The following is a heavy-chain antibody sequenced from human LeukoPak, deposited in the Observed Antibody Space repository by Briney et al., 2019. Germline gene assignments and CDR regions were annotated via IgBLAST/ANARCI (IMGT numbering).Heavy chain of an antibody. J-gene: IGHJ6*02. V-gene: IGHV4-30-2*01. D-gene: IGHD2-21*02. CDR3: ARRGGDYLGPNYYYYYGMDV. CDR2: IYHSGST. Sequence: SETLSLTCAVSGGSISSGGYSWSWIRQPPGKGLEWIGYIYHSGSTYYNPSLKSRVTISVDRSKNQFSLKLSSVTAADTAVYYCARRGGDYLGPNYYYYYGMDVWGQGTTVTVSS. CDR1: GGSISSGGYS.